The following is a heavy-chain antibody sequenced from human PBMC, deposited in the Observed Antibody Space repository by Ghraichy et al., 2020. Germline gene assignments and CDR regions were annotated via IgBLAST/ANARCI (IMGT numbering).Heavy chain of an antibody. CDR1: GFTFSTYG. Sequence: CAASGFTFSTYGMVWVRQAPGKGLEWVAIISADGNKKYYADSVKGRFTISRDNSKNTLYLQMNSLRAEDTAVYYCAKEEGVVTAHFDYWGQGTLVTVSS. CDR3: AKEEGVVTAHFDY. D-gene: IGHD2-21*02. V-gene: IGHV3-30*18. CDR2: ISADGNKK. J-gene: IGHJ4*02.